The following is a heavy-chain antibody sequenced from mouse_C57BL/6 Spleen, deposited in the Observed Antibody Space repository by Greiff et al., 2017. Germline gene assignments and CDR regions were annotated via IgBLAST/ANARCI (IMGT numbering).Heavy chain of an antibody. D-gene: IGHD3-2*02. CDR2: IYPSDSET. V-gene: IGHV1-61*01. J-gene: IGHJ2*01. CDR3: AKLRLGYGEDD. CDR1: GYTFTSYW. Sequence: QVQLQQPGAELVRPGSSVKLSCKASGYTFTSYWMDWVKQRPGQGLEWIGNIYPSDSETHYNQKFKDKATLTVDKSSSTAYMQLSSLTSEDSAVYYCAKLRLGYGEDDWGQGTTLTVSS.